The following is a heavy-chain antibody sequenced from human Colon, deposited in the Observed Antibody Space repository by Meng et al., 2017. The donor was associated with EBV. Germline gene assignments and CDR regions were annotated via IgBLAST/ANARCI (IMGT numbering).Heavy chain of an antibody. CDR1: GGSFRDYY. CDR2: IDHRGNT. Sequence: QLQLQQGGAGLLKPSETLSRSCAVYGGSFRDYYWTWIRHPPGKGLEWIGEIDHRGNTKYNPSLKSRVTISLDTSKKQFSLKVSSVTAADSAVYYCARRGPSGNFSPWSQGALVTVSS. J-gene: IGHJ5*02. CDR3: ARRGPSGNFSP. D-gene: IGHD3-10*01. V-gene: IGHV4-34*01.